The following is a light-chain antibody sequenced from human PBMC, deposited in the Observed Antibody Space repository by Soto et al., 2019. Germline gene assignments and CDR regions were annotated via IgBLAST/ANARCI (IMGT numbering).Light chain of an antibody. CDR1: QSVGTY. Sequence: EIVLTQSPVTLSLSPGERATLSCSASQSVGTYLAWYQQKPGLAPRLLISDASHRAAGIPARFSGSGSGTDFTLTISSLEAEDFEVYYCQQSNNWPKITVGQGTRLEIK. CDR3: QQSNNWPKIT. V-gene: IGKV3-11*01. CDR2: DAS. J-gene: IGKJ5*01.